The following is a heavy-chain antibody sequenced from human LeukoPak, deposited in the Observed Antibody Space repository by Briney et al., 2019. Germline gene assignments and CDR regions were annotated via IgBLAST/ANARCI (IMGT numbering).Heavy chain of an antibody. CDR1: GFTFTSYA. D-gene: IGHD5-18*01. J-gene: IGHJ6*02. CDR3: ARDLYSYPYGYYYYGMDV. CDR2: SSSSGSTI. Sequence: GGSLRLSCAASGFTFTSYAMNWVRQAPGKGLEWVSYSSSSGSTIYYADSVKGRFTISRDNAKNSLYLQMNSLRAEDTAVYYCARDLYSYPYGYYYYGMDVWGQGTTVTVSS. V-gene: IGHV3-48*03.